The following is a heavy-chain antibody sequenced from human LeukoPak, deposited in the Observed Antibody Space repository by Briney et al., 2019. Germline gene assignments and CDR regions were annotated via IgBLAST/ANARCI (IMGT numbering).Heavy chain of an antibody. CDR1: GGSISSYY. D-gene: IGHD6-13*01. CDR2: IYYSGST. CDR3: AGGLGILSD. Sequence: SETLSLTCTVSGGSISSYYWSWIRQPPGKGLEWIGYIYYSGSTNYNPSLKSRVTISVDTSKNQFSLKLSSVTAADTAVYYCAGGLGILSDWGQGTLVTVSS. J-gene: IGHJ4*02. V-gene: IGHV4-59*01.